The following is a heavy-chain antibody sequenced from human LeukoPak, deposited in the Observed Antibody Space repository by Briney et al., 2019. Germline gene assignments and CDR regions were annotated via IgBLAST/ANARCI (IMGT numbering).Heavy chain of an antibody. J-gene: IGHJ3*02. Sequence: SQTLSLTCTVSGGSISSGAYYWSWIRQPPGKGLEWIGYIYHSGSTYYNPPLKSRVTISVDRSKNQFSLKLSSVTAADTAVYYCASSPHYDAFDIWGQGTMVTVSS. V-gene: IGHV4-30-2*01. CDR1: GGSISSGAYY. CDR2: IYHSGST. CDR3: ASSPHYDAFDI.